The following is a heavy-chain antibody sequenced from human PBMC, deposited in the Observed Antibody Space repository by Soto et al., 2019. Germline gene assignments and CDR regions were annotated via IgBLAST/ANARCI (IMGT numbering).Heavy chain of an antibody. CDR1: GGTFSSYT. J-gene: IGHJ4*02. CDR3: ARGGGRAAPGALDY. CDR2: IIPILGIA. V-gene: IGHV1-69*02. D-gene: IGHD6-13*01. Sequence: ASVKVSCKASGGTFSSYTISWVRQAPGQGLEWMGRIIPILGIANYAQKFQGRVTITADKSTSTAYMELSSLTPEDTAVYYCARGGGRAAPGALDYWGQGTLVTDSS.